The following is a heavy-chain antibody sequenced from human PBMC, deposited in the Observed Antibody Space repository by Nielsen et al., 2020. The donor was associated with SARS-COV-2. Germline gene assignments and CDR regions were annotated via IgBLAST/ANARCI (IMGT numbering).Heavy chain of an antibody. V-gene: IGHV3-7*01. D-gene: IGHD2-21*01. Sequence: GGSLRLSCAASGFTFRNYWMSWVRQAPGKGLEWLANIQQDGSEKNYVDSVKGRFTISRDNAKNSLYLEMNSLRAEDAAVYYCARYSGAYWGQGTLVTVS. J-gene: IGHJ4*02. CDR1: GFTFRNYW. CDR3: ARYSGAY. CDR2: IQQDGSEK.